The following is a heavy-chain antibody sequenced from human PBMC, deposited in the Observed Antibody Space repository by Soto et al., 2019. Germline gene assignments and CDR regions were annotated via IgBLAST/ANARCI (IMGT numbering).Heavy chain of an antibody. D-gene: IGHD2-15*01. CDR1: GGSISSGGYY. CDR3: ARARLRDNFDY. V-gene: IGHV4-31*03. CDR2: IYYSGST. J-gene: IGHJ4*02. Sequence: SETLSLTCTVSGGSISSGGYYWNWIRQHPGKGLEWIGYIYYSGSTYYNPSLESRVSISVDTSKNQFSLKLSSVTAADTAIYYCARARLRDNFDYWGQGTLVT.